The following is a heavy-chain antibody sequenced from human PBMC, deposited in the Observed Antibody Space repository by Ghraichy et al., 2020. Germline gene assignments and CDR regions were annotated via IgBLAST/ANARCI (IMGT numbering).Heavy chain of an antibody. CDR3: ARVRDLGMTMIVVVPYFDY. J-gene: IGHJ4*02. Sequence: SETLSLTCAVYGRSFSGYYWSWIRQPPGKGLEWIGEINHSGSTNYNPSLKSRVTISVDTSKNHFSLKLSSVTAADTAVYYCARVRDLGMTMIVVVPYFDYWGQGTLVTVSS. CDR1: GRSFSGYY. D-gene: IGHD3-22*01. CDR2: INHSGST. V-gene: IGHV4-34*01.